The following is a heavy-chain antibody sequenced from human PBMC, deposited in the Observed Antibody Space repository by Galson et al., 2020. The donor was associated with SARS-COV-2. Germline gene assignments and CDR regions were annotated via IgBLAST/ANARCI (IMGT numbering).Heavy chain of an antibody. V-gene: IGHV1-24*01. D-gene: IGHD2-15*01. CDR2: FDPEDGET. J-gene: IGHJ5*02. Sequence: ASVKVSCKVSGYTLTELSMHWVRQAPGKGLEWMGGFDPEDGETIYAQKFQGRVTMTEDTSTDTAYMELSSLRSEDTAMYYCATAGVVAATGWFDPWGQGTLVTVSS. CDR1: GYTLTELS. CDR3: ATAGVVAATGWFDP.